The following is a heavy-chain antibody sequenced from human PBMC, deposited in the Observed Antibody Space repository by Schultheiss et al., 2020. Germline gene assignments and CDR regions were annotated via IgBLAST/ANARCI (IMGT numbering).Heavy chain of an antibody. CDR3: ARVSGLEVRY. V-gene: IGHV3-11*03. J-gene: IGHJ4*02. Sequence: GGSLRLSCAASGFTFSDYYMSWIRQAPGKGLEWVSCISTSSHYTNYADSVKGRFTISRDNAKNSLYLQMNSLRAEDTAVYYCARVSGLEVRYWGQGTLVNVYS. CDR1: GFTFSDYY. CDR2: ISTSSHYT. D-gene: IGHD3/OR15-3a*01.